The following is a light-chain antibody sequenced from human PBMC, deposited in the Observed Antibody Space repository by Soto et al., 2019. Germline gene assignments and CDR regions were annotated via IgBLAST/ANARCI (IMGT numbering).Light chain of an antibody. Sequence: EIVLTQSPGTLSLSPGERATLSCRASQSVSSSYLAWYQQKPGQAPRLLIYGASSRATGIPDRFSASGSGTDFTLTISRLEPEDFAVYYCQQDGSSPSTFGQGTKLEIK. V-gene: IGKV3-20*01. CDR1: QSVSSSY. CDR2: GAS. CDR3: QQDGSSPST. J-gene: IGKJ2*01.